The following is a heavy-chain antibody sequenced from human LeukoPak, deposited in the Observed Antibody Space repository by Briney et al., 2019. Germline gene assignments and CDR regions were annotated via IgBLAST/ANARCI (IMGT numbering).Heavy chain of an antibody. J-gene: IGHJ6*02. CDR1: GFTFRSYW. CDR2: IKQEGGEK. CDR3: ARVGLGDFWSDWSSGIDV. D-gene: IGHD3-3*01. Sequence: PGGSLTLSCAASGFTFRSYWMSGVRRAPGRGLEGVANIKQEGGEKKYVDSVKGRLNMSRDSAKISLCLQMHSLRAEDTAVYYCARVGLGDFWSDWSSGIDVWGQGTTVTVSS. V-gene: IGHV3-7*01.